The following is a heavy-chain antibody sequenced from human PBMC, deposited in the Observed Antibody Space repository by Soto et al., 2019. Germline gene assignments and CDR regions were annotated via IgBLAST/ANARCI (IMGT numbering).Heavy chain of an antibody. CDR2: INHSGST. CDR3: ARPPGRYCSGCSCYYGMDV. V-gene: IGHV4-34*01. CDR1: GGSFSGYY. Sequence: SETLSLTCAVYGGSFSGYYWSWIRQPPGKGLEWIGEINHSGSTNYNPSLKSRVNISVDTSKNQFSLKLSSVTAADTAVYYCARPPGRYCSGCSCYYGMDVWGQGPTVTV. D-gene: IGHD2-15*01. J-gene: IGHJ6*02.